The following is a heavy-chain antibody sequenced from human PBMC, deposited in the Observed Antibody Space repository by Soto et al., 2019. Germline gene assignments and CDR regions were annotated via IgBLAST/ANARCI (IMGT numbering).Heavy chain of an antibody. J-gene: IGHJ4*02. Sequence: ASVEVSCKASGYTFTGYYIHWVRQAPGQGLEWMGWINTNSGGTNYAQKFQGRVTMTRDTSISTAYMELSRLTSDDTAVYYCARTQTNDYWGQGTLVTVSS. CDR3: ARTQTNDY. V-gene: IGHV1-2*02. CDR1: GYTFTGYY. CDR2: INTNSGGT.